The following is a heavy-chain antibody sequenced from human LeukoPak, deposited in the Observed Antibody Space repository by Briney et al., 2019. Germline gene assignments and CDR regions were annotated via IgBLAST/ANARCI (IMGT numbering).Heavy chain of an antibody. CDR1: GFTFSNYG. J-gene: IGHJ3*02. CDR2: ISYNGGST. CDR3: SRVAEVGAAAFDI. Sequence: GGSLRLSCATSGFTFSNYGMHWVRQAPGKGLEYVSAISYNGGSTYYANSVKGRFTISRDSSKNTLYLQMGSLRTEDTAVYYCSRVAEVGAAAFDIWGQGTMVTVSS. V-gene: IGHV3-64*01. D-gene: IGHD4/OR15-4a*01.